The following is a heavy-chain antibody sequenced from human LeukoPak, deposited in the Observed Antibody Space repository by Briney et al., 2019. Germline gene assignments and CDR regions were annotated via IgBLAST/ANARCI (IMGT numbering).Heavy chain of an antibody. D-gene: IGHD1-26*01. J-gene: IGHJ4*02. CDR3: AREVGAAQPAGY. CDR1: GFTFSTYA. Sequence: PGGSLRLSCAASGFTFSTYAMSWVRQAPGKGLQWVSTITDTGGLTYYPDSVKGRFTISRDNSKNTLYLQMNSLRADDTAVYYCAREVGAAQPAGYWGQGALVTVSS. CDR2: ITDTGGLT. V-gene: IGHV3-23*01.